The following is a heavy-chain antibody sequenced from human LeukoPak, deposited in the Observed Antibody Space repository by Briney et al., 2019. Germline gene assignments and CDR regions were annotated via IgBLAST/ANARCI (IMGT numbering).Heavy chain of an antibody. CDR2: IKQDGSEK. J-gene: IGHJ4*02. CDR1: GFTFSSYR. D-gene: IGHD2-2*01. CDR3: ARVVPAADY. V-gene: IGHV3-7*04. Sequence: PGGSLRLSCAASGFTFSSYRMSWARQAPGKGLEWVANIKQDGSEKYYVDSVKGRFTISRANAKNSLYLQMNSLRAEDTAVYYCARVVPAADYWGQGTLVTVSS.